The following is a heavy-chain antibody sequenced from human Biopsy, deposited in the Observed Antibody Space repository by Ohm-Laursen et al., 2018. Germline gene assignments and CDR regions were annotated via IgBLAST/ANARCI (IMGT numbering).Heavy chain of an antibody. J-gene: IGHJ1*01. CDR1: GGTFSNYG. V-gene: IGHV1-69*06. D-gene: IGHD3-9*01. Sequence: SVKVSCKAPGGTFSNYGVNWVRQAPGQGLEWLGGNIPILGTGNYPQKFQDRVTVAADTSTSTATIELRSLRSDDTAVYYCATKLTGYFHHWGQGTLVIVSS. CDR2: NIPILGTG. CDR3: ATKLTGYFHH.